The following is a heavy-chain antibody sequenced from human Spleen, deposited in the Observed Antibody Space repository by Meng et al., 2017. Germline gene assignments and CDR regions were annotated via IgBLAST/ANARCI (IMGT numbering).Heavy chain of an antibody. D-gene: IGHD2-21*01. CDR2: IGPDGSQK. V-gene: IGHV3-7*01. CDR3: ARGSLGLRSLRLFDI. Sequence: GESLKISCAASGFTFTNYWMSWVRQAPGKGLEWVANIGPDGSQKYYVDSVKGRFTISRDNTENSFYLQMNSLRAEDTAVYYCARGSLGLRSLRLFDIWGQGTMVTVSS. J-gene: IGHJ3*02. CDR1: GFTFTNYW.